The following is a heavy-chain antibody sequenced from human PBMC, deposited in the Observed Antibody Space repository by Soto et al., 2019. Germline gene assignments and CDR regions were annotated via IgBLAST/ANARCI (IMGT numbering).Heavy chain of an antibody. CDR3: ARDPRVSILTGGYYGMDV. Sequence: SETMSLTCTVSGGYISSRDYYRSWIRQPPGKGLEWIGYIYYSGSTYYNPSLKSRVTISVDTSKNQFSLKLSSVTAADTAVYYCARDPRVSILTGGYYGMDVWGQGTTVTVSS. CDR1: GGYISSRDYY. D-gene: IGHD3-9*01. J-gene: IGHJ6*02. CDR2: IYYSGST. V-gene: IGHV4-30-4*01.